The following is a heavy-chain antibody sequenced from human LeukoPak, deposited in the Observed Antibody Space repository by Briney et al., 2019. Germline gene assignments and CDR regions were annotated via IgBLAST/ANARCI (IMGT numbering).Heavy chain of an antibody. D-gene: IGHD2-2*01. Sequence: SETLSLTCVVYGESFSGYSWSWIRQPPGKGLEWIGEINQRRNTNYNPSLKSRVTISVDTSKNQFSLKLSSVTAADTAVYYCARHPLVAPAAIYLPYYYYGMDVWGQGTTVTVSS. CDR2: INQRRNT. V-gene: IGHV4-34*01. J-gene: IGHJ6*02. CDR1: GESFSGYS. CDR3: ARHPLVAPAAIYLPYYYYGMDV.